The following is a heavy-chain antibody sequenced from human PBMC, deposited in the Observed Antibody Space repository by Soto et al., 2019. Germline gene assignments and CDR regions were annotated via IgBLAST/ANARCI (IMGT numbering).Heavy chain of an antibody. CDR1: GFIFSNYV. V-gene: IGHV3-23*04. CDR2: ISDSGGTS. CDR3: AKRPRALLTFDY. J-gene: IGHJ4*02. Sequence: EVQLVDSGGGLVQPGGSLRLSCAASGFIFSNYVMSWVRQAPGKGLEWVSSISDSGGTSYYAGSVKGRFTISRDNSKNTLYLQMNSLRAEDTAIYYCAKRPRALLTFDYWGQGTLVTVSS. D-gene: IGHD1-26*01.